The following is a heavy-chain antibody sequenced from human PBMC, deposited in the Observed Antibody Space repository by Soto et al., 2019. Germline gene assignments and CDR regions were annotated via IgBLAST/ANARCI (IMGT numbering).Heavy chain of an antibody. J-gene: IGHJ4*02. CDR2: IYPGDSDT. V-gene: IGHV5-51*01. D-gene: IGHD5-12*01. Sequence: PGESLKISCKGSGYNFSTYWIGWVRQMPGKGLEWMGIIYPGDSDTRYSPSFQGQVTISADKSITTVCLQWSSLKASDTAMYYCARTDGYEIEYWGQGTLVTVSS. CDR3: ARTDGYEIEY. CDR1: GYNFSTYW.